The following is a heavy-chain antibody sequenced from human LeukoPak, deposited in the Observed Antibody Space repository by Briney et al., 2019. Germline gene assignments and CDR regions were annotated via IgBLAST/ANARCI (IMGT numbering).Heavy chain of an antibody. V-gene: IGHV4-34*01. CDR3: AREVVRGVIGLDY. D-gene: IGHD3-10*01. Sequence: PSETLSLPCAVYGVSFSGYYWRWIRQPPGKGLEWIGEINHSGSTNYNPSLKSRVTISVDTSKNQFSLKLSSVTAADTAVYYCAREVVRGVIGLDYWGQGTLVTVSS. CDR1: GVSFSGYY. CDR2: INHSGST. J-gene: IGHJ4*02.